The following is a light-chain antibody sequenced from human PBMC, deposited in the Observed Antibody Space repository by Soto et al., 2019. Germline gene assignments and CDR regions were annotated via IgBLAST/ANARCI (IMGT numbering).Light chain of an antibody. CDR1: QIVYPD. J-gene: IGKJ2*01. CDR3: QHYNGWPPYT. V-gene: IGKV3-15*01. Sequence: EIVMTQSPATLSVSPGERATLSCRASQIVYPDFACYQQKPGQAPRHLIYGASTRATGIAARFSGTGSGTQFTLTISSLQSGDFAVYYCQHYNGWPPYTFGKGTKLEIK. CDR2: GAS.